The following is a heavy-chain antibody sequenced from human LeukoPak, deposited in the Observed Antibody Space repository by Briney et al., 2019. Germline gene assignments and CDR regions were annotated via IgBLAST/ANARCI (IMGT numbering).Heavy chain of an antibody. CDR2: LYNSGSA. V-gene: IGHV4-59*13. D-gene: IGHD1-20*01. J-gene: IGHJ6*03. CDR1: GGSISPYY. CDR3: ARGSISGTRIYYYYYLDV. Sequence: PSETLSLTCSVSGGSISPYYWSWIRQPPGKGLEWIGYLYNSGSANYNPSLKSRVTISLDTSKNQFSLKLNSVTAADTAVYFCARGSISGTRIYYYYYLDVWGKGTTVTISS.